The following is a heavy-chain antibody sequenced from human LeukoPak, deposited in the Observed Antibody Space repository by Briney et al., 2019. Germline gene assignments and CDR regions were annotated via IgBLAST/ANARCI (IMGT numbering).Heavy chain of an antibody. V-gene: IGHV3-23*01. CDR3: AKDRTYDFSNYGGSSDY. CDR1: GFTFSRYA. CDR2: ISGSGGST. D-gene: IGHD4-11*01. Sequence: TGGSLRLSCAASGFTFSRYAMSWVRQAPGKGLEWVSAISGSGGSTYYADSVKGRFTISRDNSKNTLYLQMSSLRAEDTAVYYCAKDRTYDFSNYGGSSDYWGQGTLVTVSS. J-gene: IGHJ4*02.